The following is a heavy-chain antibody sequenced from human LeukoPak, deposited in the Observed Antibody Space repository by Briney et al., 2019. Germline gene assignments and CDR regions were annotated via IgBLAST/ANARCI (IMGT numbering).Heavy chain of an antibody. CDR2: ISYDGSNK. D-gene: IGHD2-8*01. J-gene: IGHJ4*02. CDR3: ARELYAVFDY. V-gene: IGHV3-30-3*01. CDR1: GFTFSSYA. Sequence: GGSLRLSCAASGFTFSSYAMHWVRQAPGKGLEWVAVISYDGSNKYYADSVKGRFTISRDNSKNTLYLQMNSLRAEDTAVYYCARELYAVFDYWGQGTLVTVSS.